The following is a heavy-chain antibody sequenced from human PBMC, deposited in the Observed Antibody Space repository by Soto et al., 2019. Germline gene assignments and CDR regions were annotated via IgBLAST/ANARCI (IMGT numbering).Heavy chain of an antibody. CDR2: INHSGST. Sequence: PSETLSLTCAVYGGSFSGYYWSWIRQPPGKGLEWIGEINHSGSTNYNPSLKSRVTISVDTSKNQFSLKLSSVTAADTAVYYCARSQKYYDFWSGYPSGYHYGMDVWGQGTTVTVSS. V-gene: IGHV4-34*01. CDR1: GGSFSGYY. CDR3: ARSQKYYDFWSGYPSGYHYGMDV. D-gene: IGHD3-3*01. J-gene: IGHJ6*02.